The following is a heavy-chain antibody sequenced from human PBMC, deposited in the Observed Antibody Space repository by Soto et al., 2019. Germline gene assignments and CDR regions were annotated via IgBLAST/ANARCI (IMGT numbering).Heavy chain of an antibody. D-gene: IGHD6-13*01. Sequence: GESLKISCKGSGYSFTSYWIGWVRQMPGKGLEWMGIIDPGDSDTSYSPSFQGHVTISADKSISTAYLQWSSLKASDTAMYYCARLQAAAGDNDLTFDYWGQGTLVTVSS. J-gene: IGHJ4*02. V-gene: IGHV5-51*01. CDR3: ARLQAAAGDNDLTFDY. CDR2: IDPGDSDT. CDR1: GYSFTSYW.